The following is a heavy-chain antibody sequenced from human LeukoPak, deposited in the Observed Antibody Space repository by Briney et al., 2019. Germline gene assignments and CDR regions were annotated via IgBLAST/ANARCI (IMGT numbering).Heavy chain of an antibody. J-gene: IGHJ4*02. CDR2: IRYDGSNK. CDR3: AKDPQKWESYFDY. V-gene: IGHV3-30*02. D-gene: IGHD1-26*01. Sequence: GGSLRLSCAASGFTFSSYGMLWVRQAPGKGLEWVAFIRYDGSNKSYADSAKGRFTISRDNSKNTLYLQMNSLRAADTAVYYCAKDPQKWESYFDYWGQGTLVTVSS. CDR1: GFTFSSYG.